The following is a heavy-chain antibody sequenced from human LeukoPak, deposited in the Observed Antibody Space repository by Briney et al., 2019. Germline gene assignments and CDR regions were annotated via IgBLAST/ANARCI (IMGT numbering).Heavy chain of an antibody. CDR2: ISSSSSYI. V-gene: IGHV3-21*01. CDR1: GFTFSSYS. J-gene: IGHJ4*02. D-gene: IGHD6-6*01. Sequence: GGSLRLSCAASGFTFSSYSMNWVRQAPGKGLKWVSSISSSSSYIYYADSVKGRFTISRDNAKNSLYLQMNSLRAEDTAVYYCARAGEYSSSSDYWGQGTLVTVSS. CDR3: ARAGEYSSSSDY.